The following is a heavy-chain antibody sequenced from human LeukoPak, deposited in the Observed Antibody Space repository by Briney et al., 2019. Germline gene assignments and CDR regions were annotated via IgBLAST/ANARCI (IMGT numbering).Heavy chain of an antibody. D-gene: IGHD3-3*01. V-gene: IGHV1-69*04. Sequence: SVRVSCKASGGTFSSYAISWVRQAPGQGLEWMGRIIPILGIANYAQKFQGRVTITADKSTSTAYMELSSLRSEDTAVYYCARINVRSGPYYFDYWGQGTLVTVSS. CDR2: IIPILGIA. CDR3: ARINVRSGPYYFDY. J-gene: IGHJ4*02. CDR1: GGTFSSYA.